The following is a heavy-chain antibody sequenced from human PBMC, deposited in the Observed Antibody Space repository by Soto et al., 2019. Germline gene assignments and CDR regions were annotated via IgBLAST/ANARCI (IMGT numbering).Heavy chain of an antibody. CDR2: ISGSGGST. CDR3: AKAFSWYGY. CDR1: GFTFSGYW. J-gene: IGHJ4*02. V-gene: IGHV3-23*01. Sequence: GGSLRLSCAASGFTFSGYWMGWVRQAPGKGLEWVSGISGSGGSTYYADSVKGRFTISRDNSKNTLYLQMSSLRAEDTAVYYCAKAFSWYGYWGQGTLVTVSS. D-gene: IGHD6-13*01.